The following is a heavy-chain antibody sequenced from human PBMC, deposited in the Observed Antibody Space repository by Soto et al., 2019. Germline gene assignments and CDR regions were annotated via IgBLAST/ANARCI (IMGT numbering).Heavy chain of an antibody. Sequence: TLSLTCTVSGGSISSGDYYWSWIRQPPGKGLEWIGYIYYSGSTYYNPSLKSRVTISVDTSKNQFSLKLSSVTAADTAVYYCARAWRYYYDSSGYYPPLVWGQGTLVTVSS. D-gene: IGHD3-22*01. CDR3: ARAWRYYYDSSGYYPPLV. V-gene: IGHV4-30-4*01. CDR1: GGSISSGDYY. J-gene: IGHJ4*02. CDR2: IYYSGST.